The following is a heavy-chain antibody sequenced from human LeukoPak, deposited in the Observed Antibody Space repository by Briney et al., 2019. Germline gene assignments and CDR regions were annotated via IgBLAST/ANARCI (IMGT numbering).Heavy chain of an antibody. D-gene: IGHD3-22*01. Sequence: ASVNVSCKASGFTFTSSATQWVRQARGQRLEWIGWIVVGSGNTNYAQKFQERVTITRDMSTSTAYMELSSLRSEDTAVYYCAAHSSGYYYYYYYMDVWGKGTTVTVSS. V-gene: IGHV1-58*02. CDR2: IVVGSGNT. J-gene: IGHJ6*03. CDR3: AAHSSGYYYYYYYMDV. CDR1: GFTFTSSA.